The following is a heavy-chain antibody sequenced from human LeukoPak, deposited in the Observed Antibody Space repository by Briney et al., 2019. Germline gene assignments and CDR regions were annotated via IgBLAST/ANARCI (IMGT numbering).Heavy chain of an antibody. CDR1: GGTFSSYT. J-gene: IGHJ4*02. CDR2: IIPILGIA. Sequence: SVKLSCKSSGGTFSSYTISWVRQAPRQGLEWMGRIIPILGIATYAQKFQGRVRITADTSKSTAYMALRSLRPEDTAVYYCARDRDGYNPYFFDYWGEGTLVTVSS. V-gene: IGHV1-69*04. CDR3: ARDRDGYNPYFFDY. D-gene: IGHD5-24*01.